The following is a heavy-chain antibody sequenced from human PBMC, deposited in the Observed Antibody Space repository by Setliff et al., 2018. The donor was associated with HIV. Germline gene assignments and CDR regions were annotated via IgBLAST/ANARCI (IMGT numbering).Heavy chain of an antibody. CDR2: LNPNSHNT. CDR3: ARARRDSYDRGRRNHYYIDV. V-gene: IGHV1-8*01. CDR1: EYSFTSYD. D-gene: IGHD3-22*01. J-gene: IGHJ6*03. Sequence: ASVKVSCKPSEYSFTSYDINWVRQAPGQGLEWMGWLNPNSHNTGYAQKFQGRVTMTRDTSISTAYMELNNLKFEDTAVYYCARARRDSYDRGRRNHYYIDVWGKGTTVTVSS.